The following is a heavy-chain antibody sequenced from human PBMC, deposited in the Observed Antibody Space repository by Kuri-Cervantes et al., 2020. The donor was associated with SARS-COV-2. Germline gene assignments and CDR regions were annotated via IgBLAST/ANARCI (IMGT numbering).Heavy chain of an antibody. J-gene: IGHJ4*02. V-gene: IGHV3-9*01. CDR2: ISWNSGSI. Sequence: LSLTCAASGFTFDDYAMHWVRQAPGKGLEWVSGISWNSGSIGYADSVKGRFTISRDNAKNSLYLQMNSLRAEDTAVYYCARDLNGGSDYWGQGTLVTVSS. CDR1: GFTFDDYA. D-gene: IGHD3-10*01. CDR3: ARDLNGGSDY.